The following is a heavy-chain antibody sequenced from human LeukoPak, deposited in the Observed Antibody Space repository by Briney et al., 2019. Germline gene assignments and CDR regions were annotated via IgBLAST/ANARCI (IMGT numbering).Heavy chain of an antibody. CDR1: GFKFSSYW. D-gene: IGHD4-17*01. CDR3: ARAPGEGWFDP. J-gene: IGHJ5*02. Sequence: PGGTLRLSCAAYGFKFSSYWMSWVRQAPGKGLEWVASIKQDGSEKYYVDSVKGRFTISRDNAKNSLYLQMNSLRAEDTALYYCARAPGEGWFDPWGQGTLVTVSS. V-gene: IGHV3-7*01. CDR2: IKQDGSEK.